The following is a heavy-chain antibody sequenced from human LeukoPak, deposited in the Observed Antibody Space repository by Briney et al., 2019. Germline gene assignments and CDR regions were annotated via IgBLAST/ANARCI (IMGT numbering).Heavy chain of an antibody. D-gene: IGHD3-9*01. CDR2: INHSGSI. CDR3: ARARYDILTGYYV. V-gene: IGHV4-34*01. J-gene: IGHJ4*02. Sequence: PSETLSLTCTVYDESFSGYFWSWIRQPPGKGLEWIGEINHSGSINYNPSLKSRVNITLDTSKNQFSLKLSSVTAADTAVYYCARARYDILTGYYVWGQGSLVTVSS. CDR1: DESFSGYF.